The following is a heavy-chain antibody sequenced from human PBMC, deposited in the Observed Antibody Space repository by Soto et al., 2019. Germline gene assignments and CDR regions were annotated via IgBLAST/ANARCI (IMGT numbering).Heavy chain of an antibody. CDR1: GYTFTSYG. D-gene: IGHD5-18*01. CDR2: ISAYNGNT. J-gene: IGHJ4*02. Sequence: GSVKVSCKASGYTFTSYGISWVRQAPGQGLEWMGWISAYNGNTKYAQKLQGRVTMTTDTSTSTAYMELRSLRSDDTAVYYCARDHQYTPFDCWGQGTLVTVSS. V-gene: IGHV1-18*01. CDR3: ARDHQYTPFDC.